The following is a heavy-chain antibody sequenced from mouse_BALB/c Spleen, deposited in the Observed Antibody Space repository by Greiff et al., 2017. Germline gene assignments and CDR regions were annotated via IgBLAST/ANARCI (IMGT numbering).Heavy chain of an antibody. Sequence: VQLKESGPELVKPGASVKLSCKASGYTFTDYTMHWVKQSHGKSLEWIGGINPNNGGTSYNQKFKGQATLTVDKSYSTAYMELRSLTSEDSAVYYGASLVEGHYALAYWGQGTLVTVSS. V-gene: IGHV1-18*01. J-gene: IGHJ4*01. CDR2: INPNNGGT. CDR3: ASLVEGHYALAY. CDR1: GYTFTDYT. D-gene: IGHD1-1*01.